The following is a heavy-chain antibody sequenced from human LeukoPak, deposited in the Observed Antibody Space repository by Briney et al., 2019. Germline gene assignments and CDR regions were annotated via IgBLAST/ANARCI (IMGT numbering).Heavy chain of an antibody. CDR1: GGSISSYY. CDR3: ARGYVGGYYYGMDV. V-gene: IGHV4-59*01. J-gene: IGHJ6*02. D-gene: IGHD3-16*01. Sequence: PSETLSLTCTVSGGSISSYYWSWIRQPPGKGLEWIGYIYYSGSTNYNPSLKSRVTTSVDTSKNQFSLKLSSVTAADTAVYYCARGYVGGYYYGMDVWGQGTTVTVSS. CDR2: IYYSGST.